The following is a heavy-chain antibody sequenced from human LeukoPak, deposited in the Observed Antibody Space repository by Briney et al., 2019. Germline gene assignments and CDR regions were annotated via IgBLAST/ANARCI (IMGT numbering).Heavy chain of an antibody. CDR1: GGSFSGYY. J-gene: IGHJ4*02. CDR3: ARMRGSWGGDY. V-gene: IGHV4-34*01. Sequence: PSETLSLTCGVYGGSFSGYYWTWIRQPSGKGLEWFGEINHSGSTTYNPSLKSRVTISVDTSKNQFSLRLSSVTAADTAVYYCARMRGSWGGDYWGQGTLVTVSS. D-gene: IGHD1-26*01. CDR2: INHSGST.